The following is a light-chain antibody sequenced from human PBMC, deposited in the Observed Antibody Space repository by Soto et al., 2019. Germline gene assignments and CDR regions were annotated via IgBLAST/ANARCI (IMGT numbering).Light chain of an antibody. CDR3: NSYTRFSTYV. V-gene: IGLV2-14*01. CDR1: SSDVGGYNY. Sequence: QSALTQPASVSGSPGQSITISCTGTSSDVGGYNYVSWYQQHPGKAPKLMIYEVSNRPSGVPNRFSGSKSGNTASLTISGLQAEDEADYYCNSYTRFSTYVFGTGTKVTVL. CDR2: EVS. J-gene: IGLJ1*01.